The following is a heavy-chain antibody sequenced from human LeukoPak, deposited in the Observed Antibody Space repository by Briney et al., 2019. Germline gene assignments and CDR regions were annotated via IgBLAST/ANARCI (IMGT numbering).Heavy chain of an antibody. Sequence: GGSLRLSCAASGFTFGSYAMGWVRQAPGQGLEWVSAISGSGGNTYYADSVKRRFTASRDISRSTLFLQMNSLRAEDTAIYYCAKRLTIVATTTPFDYWGQGTLVTVSS. D-gene: IGHD5-12*01. CDR3: AKRLTIVATTTPFDY. CDR2: ISGSGGNT. J-gene: IGHJ4*02. CDR1: GFTFGSYA. V-gene: IGHV3-23*01.